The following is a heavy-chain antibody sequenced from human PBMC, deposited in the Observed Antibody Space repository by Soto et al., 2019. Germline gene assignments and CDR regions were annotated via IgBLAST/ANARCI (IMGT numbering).Heavy chain of an antibody. D-gene: IGHD1-1*01. J-gene: IGHJ4*02. Sequence: GGALRLSSAAPWFTPPSQYINLVRPAPGKGLEWVSVIYSGGSTYYADSVKGRFTISRDNSKNTLYFQMNSLRAEDTAVYYCAKDRPRRTSGYFFDYWGQGTPVTVSS. CDR2: IYSGGST. CDR3: AKDRPRRTSGYFFDY. V-gene: IGHV3-66*01. CDR1: WFTPPSQY.